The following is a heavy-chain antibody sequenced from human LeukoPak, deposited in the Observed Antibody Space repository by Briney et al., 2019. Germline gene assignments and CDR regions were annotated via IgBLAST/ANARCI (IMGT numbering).Heavy chain of an antibody. CDR3: ARGETVAAPHYGMDV. Sequence: GGSLRLSCAAPGFTFNSYGMHWVRQAPGKGLEWVAVISYHGSNKYYADSVKGRFTISRDNSKNTLYLQMNSLRAEDTAVYYCARGETVAAPHYGMDVWGKGTTVTVSS. CDR2: ISYHGSNK. V-gene: IGHV3-30*03. D-gene: IGHD2-15*01. CDR1: GFTFNSYG. J-gene: IGHJ6*04.